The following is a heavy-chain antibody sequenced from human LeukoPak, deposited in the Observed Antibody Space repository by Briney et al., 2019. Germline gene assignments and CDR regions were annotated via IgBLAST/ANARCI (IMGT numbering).Heavy chain of an antibody. D-gene: IGHD4-17*01. CDR3: ARGSLGGDARAFDI. J-gene: IGHJ3*02. CDR1: GGTFSSYA. CDR2: IIPIFGTA. Sequence: SVKVSCKASGGTFSSYAISWVRQAPGQGLEWMGGIIPIFGTANYAQKFQGRVTITADESTSTAYMELSSLRSEDTAVYYCARGSLGGDARAFDIWGQGTMVTVSS. V-gene: IGHV1-69*13.